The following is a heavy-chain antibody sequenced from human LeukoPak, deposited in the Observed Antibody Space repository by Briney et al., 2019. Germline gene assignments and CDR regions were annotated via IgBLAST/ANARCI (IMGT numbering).Heavy chain of an antibody. D-gene: IGHD3-22*01. J-gene: IGHJ5*02. CDR3: ASLYYYDSSGYYGVIPGPFDP. Sequence: SETLSLTCTVSGGSISSYYWGWIRQPPGKGLVWIGYIYYSGSTNYKPSLKSRVTISVDTSKNQFSLKLSSVTAADTAVYYCASLYYYDSSGYYGVIPGPFDPWGQGTLVTVSS. V-gene: IGHV4-59*08. CDR2: IYYSGST. CDR1: GGSISSYY.